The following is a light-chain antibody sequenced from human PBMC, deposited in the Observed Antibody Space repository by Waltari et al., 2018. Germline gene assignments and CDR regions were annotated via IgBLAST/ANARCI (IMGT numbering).Light chain of an antibody. V-gene: IGLV3-1*01. CDR1: KLGDNY. Sequence: SYELTQPPSVSVSPGQTASITCSGDKLGDNYVSWYQQKPGQSPVLVIYHDSKRPSGIPERLSGSNSGNTATLTISGTQARDEADYFCQAWDSSTKVVFGGGTKLTVL. J-gene: IGLJ2*01. CDR3: QAWDSSTKVV. CDR2: HDS.